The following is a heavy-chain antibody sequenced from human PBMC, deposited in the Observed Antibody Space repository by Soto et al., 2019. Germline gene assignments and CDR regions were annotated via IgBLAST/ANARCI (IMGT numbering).Heavy chain of an antibody. CDR3: ARGVSDFWSGYWMDYYYYMDV. D-gene: IGHD3-3*01. CDR1: GYTFTSYG. CDR2: ISAYNGNT. J-gene: IGHJ6*03. V-gene: IGHV1-18*01. Sequence: ASVKVSCKASGYTFTSYGISWVRQAPGQGLEWMGWISAYNGNTNYAQKLQGRVTMTTDTSTSTAYMELRSLRSDDTAVYYCARGVSDFWSGYWMDYYYYMDVWGKGTKVTVSS.